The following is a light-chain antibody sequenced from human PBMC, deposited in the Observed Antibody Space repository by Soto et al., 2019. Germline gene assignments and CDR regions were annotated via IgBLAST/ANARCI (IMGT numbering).Light chain of an antibody. CDR1: QSVSSN. J-gene: IGKJ4*01. Sequence: EMVMTQSPATLSVSPGGRATLSCRAGQSVSSNLDWYQQKPGQAPSLLIYGASTRATGFPARFSGSGSGTEFTLTISSLQSEDFAVYYCQQYKNWPLTFGGGTKVDIK. CDR2: GAS. V-gene: IGKV3-15*01. CDR3: QQYKNWPLT.